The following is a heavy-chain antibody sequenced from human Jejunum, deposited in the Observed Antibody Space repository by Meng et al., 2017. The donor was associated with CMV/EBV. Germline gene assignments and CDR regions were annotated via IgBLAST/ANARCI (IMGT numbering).Heavy chain of an antibody. D-gene: IGHD4-23*01. CDR1: GGSISSSNYY. CDR3: ARDWTTTGVNYFDY. Sequence: ALGPGRGNPSETLALPCTVSGGSISSSNYYWGWIRQPPGKGLEWIGSIYYGVTTFSNPSLKSRVTISVDTSKNQFSLKLSSVTAADTAVYYCARDWTTTGVNYFDYWGQGTLVTVSS. J-gene: IGHJ4*02. V-gene: IGHV4-39*07. CDR2: IYYGVTT.